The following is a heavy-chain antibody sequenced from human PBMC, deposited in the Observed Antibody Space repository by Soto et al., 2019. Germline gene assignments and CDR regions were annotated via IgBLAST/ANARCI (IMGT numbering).Heavy chain of an antibody. D-gene: IGHD5-18*01. CDR1: GGFITNHY. Sequence: LSLTCTVSGGFITNHYWCWIRQPPGKALEWIGYIYYSGSTNYNPSPKSRVTISVDTSNNQLSLKLSSVTAADTAVYYCARHGGDSYGHPYFDYWGQGTLVTVSS. CDR2: IYYSGST. CDR3: ARHGGDSYGHPYFDY. J-gene: IGHJ4*02. V-gene: IGHV4-59*08.